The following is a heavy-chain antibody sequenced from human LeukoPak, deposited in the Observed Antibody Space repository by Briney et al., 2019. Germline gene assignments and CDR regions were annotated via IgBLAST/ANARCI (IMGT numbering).Heavy chain of an antibody. CDR2: IKSKTDGGTT. Sequence: GGSLRLSCAASGFTFSNAWMNWVRQAPGKGLEWVGRIKSKTDGGTTDYAAPVKGRFTISRDDSKNTLCLQMNSLKTEDTAVYYCTTRNCSGGSCHDYWGQGTLVTVSS. D-gene: IGHD2-15*01. J-gene: IGHJ4*02. V-gene: IGHV3-15*07. CDR3: TTRNCSGGSCHDY. CDR1: GFTFSNAW.